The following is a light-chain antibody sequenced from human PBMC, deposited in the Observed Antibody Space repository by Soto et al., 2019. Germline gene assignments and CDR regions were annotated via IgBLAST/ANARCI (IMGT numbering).Light chain of an antibody. CDR3: QTWGTGPHRV. J-gene: IGLJ3*02. CDR2: LNSDGSH. Sequence: QLVLTQSPSASASLGASVKLTCTLSSGHSSYAIAWHQQQPEKGPRYLMKLNSDGSHSKGDGIPDRFSGSSSGAERYLTISSLQSEDEADYYCQTWGTGPHRVFGGGTKVTVL. V-gene: IGLV4-69*01. CDR1: SGHSSYA.